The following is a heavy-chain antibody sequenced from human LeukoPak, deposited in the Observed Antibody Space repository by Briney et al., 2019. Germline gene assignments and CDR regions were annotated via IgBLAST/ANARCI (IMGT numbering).Heavy chain of an antibody. CDR1: GFTFSSHN. CDR2: ISSSSRTI. J-gene: IGHJ4*02. Sequence: GGSLRLSCAASGFTFSSHNMNWVRQAPGMGLQWVSYISSSSRTIYYADSVKGRFTISRDNAKITLDLQMNSLRDEDTAVYYCARAQGFDYWGQGTLVTVSS. CDR3: ARAQGFDY. V-gene: IGHV3-48*02.